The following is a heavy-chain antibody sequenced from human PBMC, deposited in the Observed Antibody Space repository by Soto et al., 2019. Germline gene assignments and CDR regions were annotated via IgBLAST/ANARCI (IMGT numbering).Heavy chain of an antibody. CDR2: INPASGKT. D-gene: IGHD3-10*01. V-gene: IGHV1-3*01. Sequence: ASVTVSCTASGYTFTDYSLQWVRQAPGQRLEWMGWINPASGKTKYSQKFQGRVTITRDTSASTAYMELSSLTSEDTALYYCARDLWLGESFRYYFDYWAQGTLVTVSS. CDR3: ARDLWLGESFRYYFDY. J-gene: IGHJ4*01. CDR1: GYTFTDYS.